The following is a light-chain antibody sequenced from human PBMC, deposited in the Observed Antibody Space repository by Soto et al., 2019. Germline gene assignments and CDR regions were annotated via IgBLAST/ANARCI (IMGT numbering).Light chain of an antibody. J-gene: IGLJ1*01. V-gene: IGLV2-11*01. CDR2: DVS. CDR1: SSDVGGYNY. CDR3: CSYAGSYTFV. Sequence: QSALTQPRSVSGSPGQSVTISCTGTSSDVGGYNYVSWYQQHPGKAPKLMIYDVSKRPSGVPDRFSGSKSGNTASLTISGLQPEAEADYYCCSYAGSYTFVFGTGTKLTVL.